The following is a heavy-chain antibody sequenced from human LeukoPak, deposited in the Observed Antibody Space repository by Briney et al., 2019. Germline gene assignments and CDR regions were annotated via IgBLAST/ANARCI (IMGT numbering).Heavy chain of an antibody. CDR2: INHNEVT. V-gene: IGHV4-34*01. J-gene: IGHJ5*02. D-gene: IGHD5-18*01. CDR3: AKGAGGFSYYNWLDP. CDR1: GESFSDYY. Sequence: SETLSLTCAVYGESFSDYYWSWIRQPPGKGLEWIAEINHNEVTKYNPSLKSRVTMSIDTSKNQFSLHLISATAADTAVYYCAKGAGGFSYYNWLDPWGQGTLVTVSS.